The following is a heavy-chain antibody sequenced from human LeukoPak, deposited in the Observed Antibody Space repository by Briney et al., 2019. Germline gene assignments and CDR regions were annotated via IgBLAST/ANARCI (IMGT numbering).Heavy chain of an antibody. D-gene: IGHD3-10*01. J-gene: IGHJ3*02. CDR1: GFTFSSYW. CDR2: IKQDGSEK. Sequence: GGSLRLSCAASGFTFSSYWMTWVRQAPGKGLEWVANIKQDGSEKYYVDSVKGRFTISRDNAKNSLSLQMNSLRAEDTAVYYCARDHVGEDSGAFDIWGQGTMVTVSS. V-gene: IGHV3-7*03. CDR3: ARDHVGEDSGAFDI.